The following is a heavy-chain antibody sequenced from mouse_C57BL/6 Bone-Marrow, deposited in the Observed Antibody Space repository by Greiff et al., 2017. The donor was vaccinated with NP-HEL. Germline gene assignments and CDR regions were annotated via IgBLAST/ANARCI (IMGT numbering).Heavy chain of an antibody. CDR1: GYTFTSYG. J-gene: IGHJ2*01. D-gene: IGHD1-1*01. Sequence: VKLMESGAELARPGASVKLSCKASGYTFTSYGISWVKQRTGQGLEWIGEIYPRSGNTYYNEKFKGKATLTADKSSSTAYMELRSLTSEDSAVYFCVRPITTVVDDYWGQGTTLTVSS. V-gene: IGHV1-81*01. CDR2: IYPRSGNT. CDR3: VRPITTVVDDY.